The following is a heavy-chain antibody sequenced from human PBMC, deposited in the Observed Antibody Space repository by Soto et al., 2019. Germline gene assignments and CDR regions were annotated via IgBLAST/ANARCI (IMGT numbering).Heavy chain of an antibody. V-gene: IGHV3-66*01. D-gene: IGHD1-26*01. CDR1: GFTVSGNY. CDR2: IYSGGST. Sequence: GGLRLSWAASGFTVSGNYISWVRQAPGKGVEWVSVIYSGGSTYYAASVTGRFTIPRDNSNNPLYLQMNSLSAEDTAVYYCASPTYFNRHRDSYYYYYMDVWGKGATVTVSS. CDR3: ASPTYFNRHRDSYYYYYMDV. J-gene: IGHJ6*03.